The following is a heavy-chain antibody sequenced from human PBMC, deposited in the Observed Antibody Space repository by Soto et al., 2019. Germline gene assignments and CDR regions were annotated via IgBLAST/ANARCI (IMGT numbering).Heavy chain of an antibody. V-gene: IGHV4-61*01. J-gene: IGHJ4*02. CDR3: ARVGGVIWRYFDY. CDR1: GFSVRSGFYD. Sequence: SETLSLNRTVAGFSVRSGFYDWSWIRQTPGKGREWIGDIYYSRNTNYTPSLKSRVTMSGDTSKNQFSLKLSSVTAADTAVYYCARVGGVIWRYFDYWGPGPLVTVS. D-gene: IGHD2-8*02. CDR2: IYYSRNT.